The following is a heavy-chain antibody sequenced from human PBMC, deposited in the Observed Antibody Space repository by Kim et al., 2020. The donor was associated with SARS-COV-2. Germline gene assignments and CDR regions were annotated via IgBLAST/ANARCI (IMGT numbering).Heavy chain of an antibody. Sequence: SETLSLTCTVSGGSISSGGYYWSWIRQHPGKGLEWIGYIYYGGSTYYNPSLKSRVTISVDTSKNQFSLKLSSVTAADTAVYYCARSKAVWGYWYYGMDVWGQGTTVTVSS. CDR3: ARSKAVWGYWYYGMDV. CDR1: GGSISSGGYY. J-gene: IGHJ6*02. V-gene: IGHV4-31*03. D-gene: IGHD6-19*01. CDR2: IYYGGST.